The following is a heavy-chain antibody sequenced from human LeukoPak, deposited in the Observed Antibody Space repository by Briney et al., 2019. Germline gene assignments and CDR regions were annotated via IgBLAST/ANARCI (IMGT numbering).Heavy chain of an antibody. J-gene: IGHJ4*02. CDR2: INYSGST. Sequence: SETLSLTCTVSGGSISSYYWSCIRQPPGKGPEWIGYINYSGSTNYNPSLKSRVTISADTSKNQFSLKLSSVTAADTAVYFCARATTVTPYYLDQWGQGTLVTVSS. CDR1: GGSISSYY. V-gene: IGHV4-59*08. CDR3: ARATTVTPYYLDQ. D-gene: IGHD4-17*01.